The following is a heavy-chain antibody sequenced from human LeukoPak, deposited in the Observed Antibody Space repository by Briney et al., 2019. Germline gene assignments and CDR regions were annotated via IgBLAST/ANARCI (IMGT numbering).Heavy chain of an antibody. D-gene: IGHD5-24*01. CDR2: IYYSGST. V-gene: IGHV4-59*01. CDR1: GGSISSYY. Sequence: PSETLSLTCTDSGGSISSYYWSWIRQPPGKGLEWIGYIYYSGSTNYNPSLKSRVTISVDTSKNQFSLKLSSVTAADTAVYYCARTIRDGYNPFDYWGQGTLVTVSS. J-gene: IGHJ4*02. CDR3: ARTIRDGYNPFDY.